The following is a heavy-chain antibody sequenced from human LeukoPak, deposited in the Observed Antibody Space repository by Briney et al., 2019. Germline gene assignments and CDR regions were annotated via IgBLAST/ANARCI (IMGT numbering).Heavy chain of an antibody. CDR2: IIPIFGTA. Sequence: ASVKVSCKASGGTFSSYAISWVRQAPGQGLEWMGGIIPIFGTANYAQKFQGRVTITTDESTSTAYMELSSLRSEDTAVYYCARVGCSSTSCYSPYYYYMDVWGKGTTVTVSS. CDR3: ARVGCSSTSCYSPYYYYMDV. D-gene: IGHD2-2*02. V-gene: IGHV1-69*05. J-gene: IGHJ6*03. CDR1: GGTFSSYA.